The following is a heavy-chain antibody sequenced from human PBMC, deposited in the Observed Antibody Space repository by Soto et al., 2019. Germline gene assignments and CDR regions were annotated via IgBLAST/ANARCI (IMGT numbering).Heavy chain of an antibody. CDR3: ATLRYDFWSGYYPRTLYYYYYYMDV. D-gene: IGHD3-3*01. J-gene: IGHJ6*03. CDR1: CGSISSSSYY. CDR2: IYYSGST. Sequence: SETLSLTCTVSCGSISSSSYYWGWIRQPPGKGLEWIGSIYYSGSTYYNPSLKSRVTISVDTSKNQFSLKLSSVTAADTAVYYCATLRYDFWSGYYPRTLYYYYYYMDVWGKGTTVTVSS. V-gene: IGHV4-39*01.